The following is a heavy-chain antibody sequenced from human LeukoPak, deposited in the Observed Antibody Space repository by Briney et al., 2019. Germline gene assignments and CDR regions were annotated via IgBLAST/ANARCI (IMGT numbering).Heavy chain of an antibody. CDR1: GYTFTGYY. Sequence: ASVKVSCKASGYTFTGYYMHWVRQAPGQGLEWMGWINPNSGGTNYAQKFQSRVTMTRDTSISTAYMELRSLRSDDTAVYYCARYCSGGSCYEIHDYWGQGTLVTVSS. CDR2: INPNSGGT. CDR3: ARYCSGGSCYEIHDY. D-gene: IGHD2-15*01. V-gene: IGHV1-2*02. J-gene: IGHJ4*02.